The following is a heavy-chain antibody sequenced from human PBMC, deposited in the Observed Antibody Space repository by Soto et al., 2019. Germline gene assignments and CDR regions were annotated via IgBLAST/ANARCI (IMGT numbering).Heavy chain of an antibody. CDR1: GFTFSSYS. D-gene: IGHD3-9*01. Sequence: GGSLRLSCVASGFTFSSYSMVWVRQAPGKGLEWVSYIFASSTTIYYADTVKGRFTVSRDNAQNSLFLLMNSLRAEDTAVYYCARDRDWAFDYWGRGTLVTVSS. CDR2: IFASSTTI. V-gene: IGHV3-48*04. J-gene: IGHJ4*02. CDR3: ARDRDWAFDY.